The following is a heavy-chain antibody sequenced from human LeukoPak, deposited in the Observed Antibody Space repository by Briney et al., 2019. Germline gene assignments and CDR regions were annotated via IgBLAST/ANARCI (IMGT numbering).Heavy chain of an antibody. CDR1: GDSITSYY. D-gene: IGHD2-15*01. J-gene: IGHJ4*02. CDR3: ARHNSYLVSAAYDY. Sequence: SETLYLTCTVSGDSITSYYWTWIRQPPGKELEWNGYVHHSGSTNYNPSLKSRLTISVDTSKNQFSLKLTSVSAADTAVYYCARHNSYLVSAAYDYWGQGALVTVSS. V-gene: IGHV4-59*01. CDR2: VHHSGST.